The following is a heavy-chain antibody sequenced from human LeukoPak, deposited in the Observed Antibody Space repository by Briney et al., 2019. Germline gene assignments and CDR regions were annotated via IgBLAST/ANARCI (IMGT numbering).Heavy chain of an antibody. J-gene: IGHJ4*02. CDR2: ISSSGSTI. CDR1: GFTFSSYE. CDR3: ARGLIAAAGFDY. D-gene: IGHD6-13*01. Sequence: GGSLRLSYAASGFTFSSYEMNWVRQAPGKGLEWVSYISSSGSTIYYADSVKGRFTISRDNAKNSLYLQMNSLRAEDTAVYYCARGLIAAAGFDYWGQGTLVTVSS. V-gene: IGHV3-48*03.